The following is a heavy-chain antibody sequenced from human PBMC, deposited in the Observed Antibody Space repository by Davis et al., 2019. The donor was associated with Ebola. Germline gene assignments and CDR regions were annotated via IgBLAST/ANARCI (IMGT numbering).Heavy chain of an antibody. D-gene: IGHD2-15*01. Sequence: GESLKISCAASGFTFNSYWMHWVRQAPGKGLVWVSRINNDGSFTSYADSVRGRFTISRDNAKNTLYLQMNSLRAEDTAVYFCARSSYSPDYWGQGTLVTVSS. V-gene: IGHV3-74*01. J-gene: IGHJ4*02. CDR3: ARSSYSPDY. CDR2: INNDGSFT. CDR1: GFTFNSYW.